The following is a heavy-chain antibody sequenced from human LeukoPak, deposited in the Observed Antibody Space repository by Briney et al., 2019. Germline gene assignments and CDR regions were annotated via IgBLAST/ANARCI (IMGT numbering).Heavy chain of an antibody. J-gene: IGHJ1*01. D-gene: IGHD3-22*01. Sequence: SSDPLSHTCTVSGDHISSSRYYWGWIPQSPGTGLEWIEYIYHSGRIYYNPSLKSPVAISTDTSKNQFSLRLRSMTAAATAVFSCARRRYYDSTGYFGWGRGTLVTVSS. CDR3: ARRRYYDSTGYFG. CDR2: IYHSGRI. CDR1: GDHISSSRYY. V-gene: IGHV4-39*01.